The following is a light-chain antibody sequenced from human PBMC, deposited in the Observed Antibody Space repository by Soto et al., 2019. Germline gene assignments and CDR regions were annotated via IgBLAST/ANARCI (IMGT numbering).Light chain of an antibody. CDR3: TSYTGTSYV. Sequence: QSVLTQPASAPGSPGQSITISCTGSSSDIGAYNYVSWFQQYPGKAPKLIISEVSNRPSGVPDRFSGSKSGNTASLTVSGLQAEDEADYYCTSYTGTSYVFGTGNKVTV. CDR1: SSDIGAYNY. CDR2: EVS. V-gene: IGLV2-8*01. J-gene: IGLJ1*01.